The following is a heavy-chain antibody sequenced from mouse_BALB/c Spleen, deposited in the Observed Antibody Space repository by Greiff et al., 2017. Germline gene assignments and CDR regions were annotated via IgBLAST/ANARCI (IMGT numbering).Heavy chain of an antibody. CDR2: IDPANGNT. CDR1: GFNIKDTY. D-gene: IGHD2-4*01. V-gene: IGHV14-3*02. CDR3: APIYYDYDGYAMDY. Sequence: EVQRVESGAELVKPGASVKLSCTASGFNIKDTYMHWVKQRPEQGLEWIGRIDPANGNTKYDPKFQGKATITAATSSNTAYLQLSSLTSEDTAVYYCAPIYYDYDGYAMDYWGQGTSVTVSS. J-gene: IGHJ4*01.